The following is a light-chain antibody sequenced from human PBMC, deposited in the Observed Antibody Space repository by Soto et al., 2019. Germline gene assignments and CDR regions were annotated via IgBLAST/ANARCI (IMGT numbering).Light chain of an antibody. Sequence: DIQMTQSPSSLSASVGDRVTITCRASQDLNDYLAWFQQRPGKAPKSLIYGASTLQSGVPSKFSGSGSGTDFTLNISSLQPEDFATYYCQQYNSYPLPFGGGTKVEIK. V-gene: IGKV1-16*02. CDR3: QQYNSYPLP. J-gene: IGKJ4*01. CDR2: GAS. CDR1: QDLNDY.